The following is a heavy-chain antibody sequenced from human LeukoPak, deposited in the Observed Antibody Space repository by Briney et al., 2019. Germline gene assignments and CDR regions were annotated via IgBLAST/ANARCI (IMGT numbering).Heavy chain of an antibody. D-gene: IGHD2-15*01. CDR2: IDGSGIAT. J-gene: IGHJ4*02. CDR3: AILVMVVAATPSG. CDR1: GFTFSSDA. Sequence: GGSLRLSCAASGFTFSSDAMNWVRQAPGKGLEWVSIIDGSGIATYYADSVKGRFTISRDNSKNTLYLQMNSLRAEDTAVYYCAILVMVVAATPSGWGQGTLVTVSS. V-gene: IGHV3-23*01.